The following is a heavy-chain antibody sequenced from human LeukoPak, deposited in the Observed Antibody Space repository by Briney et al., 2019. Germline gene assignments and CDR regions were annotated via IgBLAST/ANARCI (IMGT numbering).Heavy chain of an antibody. CDR2: ISGSGDTT. V-gene: IGHV3-23*01. CDR1: GFTFSTYA. CDR3: AKTPQVATVTVPYFDH. D-gene: IGHD2-15*01. Sequence: GGSLRLSCAASGFTFSTYAMTWVRQAPGKGLEWVSLISGSGDTTHYTDSVKGRFTVSRDNSKNTLYLQMNSLRAEDTAVYYCAKTPQVATVTVPYFDHWGQGTLVTVSS. J-gene: IGHJ4*02.